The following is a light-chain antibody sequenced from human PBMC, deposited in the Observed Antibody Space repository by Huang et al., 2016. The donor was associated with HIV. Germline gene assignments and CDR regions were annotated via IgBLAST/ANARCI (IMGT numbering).Light chain of an antibody. Sequence: AIRITQSPSSLSASTGDRVTITCRASQDIDNYLAWYQQKPGEAPKRLIYAASALQSGVPSRFSGSGSVTDFTLTISCLQSEDFATYYCQQYYTYPHIFGQGTRLEIK. J-gene: IGKJ5*01. CDR2: AAS. CDR3: QQYYTYPHI. CDR1: QDIDNY. V-gene: IGKV1-8*01.